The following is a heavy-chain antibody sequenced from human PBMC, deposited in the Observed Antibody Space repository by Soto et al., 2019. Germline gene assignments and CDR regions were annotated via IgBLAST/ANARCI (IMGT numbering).Heavy chain of an antibody. CDR3: ARDLVGPTRVGFDP. D-gene: IGHD1-26*01. J-gene: IGHJ5*02. CDR2: ISSSSSMI. Sequence: EAQLVESGGGLVQPGGSLRLSCAASGFTFSSYSMNWVRQAPGKGLEWVSYISSSSSMIYYADSVKGRFTISRDNAKNSLYLQMNNLRAEDTAVYYCARDLVGPTRVGFDPWGQGTRVTVSS. V-gene: IGHV3-48*01. CDR1: GFTFSSYS.